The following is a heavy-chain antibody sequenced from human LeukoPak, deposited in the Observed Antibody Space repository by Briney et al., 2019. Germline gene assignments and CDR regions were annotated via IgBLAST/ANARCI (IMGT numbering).Heavy chain of an antibody. CDR1: GFTFSSYW. CDR2: INHNGNVN. V-gene: IGHV3-7*03. J-gene: IGHJ6*02. CDR3: ARGGGLYV. D-gene: IGHD3-16*01. Sequence: GGSLRLSCAASGFTFSSYWMNWARQAPGKGLEWVASINHNGNVNYYADSVKGRFTISRDNAKNSLYLQMSNLRAEDTAVYFCARGGGLYVWGQGATVTVSS.